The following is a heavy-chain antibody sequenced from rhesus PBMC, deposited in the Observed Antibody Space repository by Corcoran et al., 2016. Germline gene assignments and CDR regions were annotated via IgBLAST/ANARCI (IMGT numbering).Heavy chain of an antibody. Sequence: QVQLVQSGYEVKKPAASVKVPCKASGYTFTDYYTQGVRQAPGHGIEWMGRINPKSGGTQYAQKFKDRVTMTRDTSTTTAYMELSSLRSEDTAVYYCARAYSGYNYGLDSWGQGVVVTVSS. CDR1: GYTFTDYY. V-gene: IGHV1-138*01. CDR2: INPKSGGT. J-gene: IGHJ6*01. D-gene: IGHD5-24*01. CDR3: ARAYSGYNYGLDS.